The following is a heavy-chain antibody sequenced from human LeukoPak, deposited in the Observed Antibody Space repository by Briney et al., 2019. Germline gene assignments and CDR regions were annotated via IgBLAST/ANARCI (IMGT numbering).Heavy chain of an antibody. D-gene: IGHD6-13*01. Sequence: PGGSLRLSCTASGFSFSSYAMHWVRQAPGKGLEWVAVISYDGRQKYYTDSVKGRLTISRDNSKNTLYLQMDSLRAEDTAVYYCARDHKQLVLLTEYFQHWGQGTLVTVSS. V-gene: IGHV3-30*04. J-gene: IGHJ1*01. CDR2: ISYDGRQK. CDR1: GFSFSSYA. CDR3: ARDHKQLVLLTEYFQH.